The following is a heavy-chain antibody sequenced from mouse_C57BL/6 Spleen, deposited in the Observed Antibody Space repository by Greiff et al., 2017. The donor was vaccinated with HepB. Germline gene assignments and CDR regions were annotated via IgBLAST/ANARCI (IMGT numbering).Heavy chain of an antibody. CDR3: GRGDYYGSSQPFDY. J-gene: IGHJ2*01. CDR2: INPNYGTT. Sequence: EVQLQQSGPELVKPGASVKISCKASGYSFTDYNMNWVKQSNGKSLEWIGVINPNYGTTSYNQKFKGKATLTVDQSSSTAYMQLNSLTSEDSAVYYCGRGDYYGSSQPFDYWGQGTTLTVAS. CDR1: GYSFTDYN. D-gene: IGHD1-1*01. V-gene: IGHV1-39*01.